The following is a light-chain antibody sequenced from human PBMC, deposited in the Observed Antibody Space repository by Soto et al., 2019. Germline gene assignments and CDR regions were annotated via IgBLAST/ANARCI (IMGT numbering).Light chain of an antibody. CDR1: NSNSGAGYD. CDR3: QSYDSSLSGSRV. J-gene: IGLJ3*02. V-gene: IGLV1-40*01. CDR2: ANI. Sequence: QSVLTQPPSVSGAPGQRVSISCTGSNSNSGAGYDVNWYQQLPGTAPKLLIYANIDRPSGVPDRFSGSKSGASAFLVITGLQXXXXXXYYCQSYDSSLSGSRVFGGGTKL.